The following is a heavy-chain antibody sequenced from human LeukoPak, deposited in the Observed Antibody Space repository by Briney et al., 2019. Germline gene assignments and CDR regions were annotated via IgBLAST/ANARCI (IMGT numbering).Heavy chain of an antibody. Sequence: SETLSLTCTVSGGSIISSTYYWGWVRQSPGKGLEWIGNIYYSGTTYYNPSLKSRVTISEDTSRNRFSLMLSSVTAADTAIYYCARQVSDYYYHYMDVWGEGTTVIVSS. J-gene: IGHJ6*03. CDR2: IYYSGTT. CDR1: GGSIISSTYY. V-gene: IGHV4-39*01. CDR3: ARQVSDYYYHYMDV.